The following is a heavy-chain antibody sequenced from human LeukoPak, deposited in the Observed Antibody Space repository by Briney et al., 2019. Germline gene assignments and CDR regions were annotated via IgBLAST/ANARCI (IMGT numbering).Heavy chain of an antibody. CDR2: ISGSGGST. Sequence: GGSLRLSCAASGFTFSSYAMSWVRQAPGKGLEWVSAISGSGGSTYYADSVKGRFTISRYNSKNTLYLQMNSLRAEDTAVYYCAKDWGFSPHISIAAAGFDYWGQGTLVTVSS. CDR3: AKDWGFSPHISIAAAGFDY. V-gene: IGHV3-23*01. D-gene: IGHD6-13*01. J-gene: IGHJ4*02. CDR1: GFTFSSYA.